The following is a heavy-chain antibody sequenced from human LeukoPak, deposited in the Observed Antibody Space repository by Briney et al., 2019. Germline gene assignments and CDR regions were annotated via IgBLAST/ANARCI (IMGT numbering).Heavy chain of an antibody. V-gene: IGHV3-74*01. CDR3: ASPPGDY. CDR2: INGDGSTT. CDR1: GFTFSNYW. J-gene: IGHJ4*02. Sequence: GGSRRLSCAASGFTFSNYWMHWVRQAPGKGLVWVSHINGDGSTTNYADSVKGRFTISRDNAKNTLYLQMNSLRTEDTAVYYCASPPGDYWGQGTLVTVSS.